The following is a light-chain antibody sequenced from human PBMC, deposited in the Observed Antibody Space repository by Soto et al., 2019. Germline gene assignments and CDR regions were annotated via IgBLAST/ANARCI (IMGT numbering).Light chain of an antibody. CDR3: CSYAGTFYV. Sequence: QSVLTQPRSVSGSPGQSVTISCTETSSDFGGYNYVSWYQHHPGKAPKLMIYDVSERPSGVPDRFSGSKSGNTASLTISGLQAEDEADYYCCSYAGTFYVFGTGTRSPS. J-gene: IGLJ1*01. V-gene: IGLV2-11*01. CDR2: DVS. CDR1: SSDFGGYNY.